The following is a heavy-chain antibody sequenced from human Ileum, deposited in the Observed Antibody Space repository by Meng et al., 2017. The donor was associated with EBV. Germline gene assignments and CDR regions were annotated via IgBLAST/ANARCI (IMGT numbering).Heavy chain of an antibody. J-gene: IGHJ5*02. CDR1: GGFFSGYY. D-gene: IGHD3-22*01. V-gene: IGHV4-34*02. CDR3: AREARSSGYHPGIGP. CDR2: INHSGST. Sequence: VPIPAWGAGLLQPSDTLSPPCSLYGGFFSGYYWSWIRQSPGKGLEWIGEINHSGSTNYNPSLKSRVTISVDTSKNQFSLKLTSVTAADTAVYYCAREARSSGYHPGIGPWGQGTLVTVSS.